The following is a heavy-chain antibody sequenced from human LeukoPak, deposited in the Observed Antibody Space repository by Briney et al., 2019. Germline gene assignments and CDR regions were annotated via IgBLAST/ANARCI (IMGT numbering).Heavy chain of an antibody. V-gene: IGHV4-39*01. D-gene: IGHD5-18*01. Sequence: SSETLSLTCTVSGGSISSSSYYWGWIRQPPGKGLEWIGSIYYSGSPYYNPSLKSRVTISVDTSKNQFSLKLSSVTAADTAVYYCASPNVDTAMVTPDAFDIWGQGTMVTVSS. CDR2: IYYSGSP. CDR1: GGSISSSSYY. CDR3: ASPNVDTAMVTPDAFDI. J-gene: IGHJ3*02.